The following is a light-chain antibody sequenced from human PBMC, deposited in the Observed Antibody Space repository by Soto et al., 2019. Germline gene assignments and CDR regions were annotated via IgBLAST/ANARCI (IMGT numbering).Light chain of an antibody. CDR3: SSYTPVSTYV. V-gene: IGLV2-14*01. Sequence: QSVLTQPASVSGSPGQSITISCTGTSSDVGGYNYVSWYQQHPGKAPKLMIYDVRNRPSGVSNRFSGSKSVNTASLTISGRQAEDEADYYCSSYTPVSTYVFGTVTTLTVL. J-gene: IGLJ1*01. CDR1: SSDVGGYNY. CDR2: DVR.